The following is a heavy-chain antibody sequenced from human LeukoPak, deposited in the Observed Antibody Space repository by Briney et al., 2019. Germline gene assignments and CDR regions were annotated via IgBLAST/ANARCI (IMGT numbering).Heavy chain of an antibody. V-gene: IGHV4-39*07. CDR2: IYYNGST. Sequence: SETLSLTCTVSGGSISSSSYYWGWIRQPPGKGLEWIGSIYYNGSTYYNPSLKSRVTISVDTSKNQFSLKLSSVTAADTAVYYCALMRRLWFGELNVDNWFDPWGQGTLVTVSS. CDR3: ALMRRLWFGELNVDNWFDP. D-gene: IGHD3-10*01. CDR1: GGSISSSSYY. J-gene: IGHJ5*02.